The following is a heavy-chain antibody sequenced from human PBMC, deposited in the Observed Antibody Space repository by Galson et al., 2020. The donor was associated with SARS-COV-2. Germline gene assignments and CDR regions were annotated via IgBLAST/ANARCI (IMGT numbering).Heavy chain of an antibody. CDR2: ISYDGDNT. V-gene: IGHV3-33*05. J-gene: IGHJ4*02. CDR3: VTTGGSYY. Sequence: GESLKISCEASGFTFSTYGMHWVRQAPGKGLEWVAVISYDGDNTYYLDSVKGRFTISRDNSKNTLYLQMNSVRAEDTAVYYCVTTGGSYYWGQGTLVTVSS. CDR1: GFTFSTYG. D-gene: IGHD2-15*01.